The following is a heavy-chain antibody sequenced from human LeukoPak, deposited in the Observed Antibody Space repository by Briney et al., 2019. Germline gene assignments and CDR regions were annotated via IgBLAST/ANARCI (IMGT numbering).Heavy chain of an antibody. CDR1: GVSITTYY. Sequence: PSETLSLTCTVSGVSITTYYWSWIRQPPGKGLEWIGYIYHSGSTDYNSSLKSRVTISEDTSKKQFSLKVSSVTAADTAVYYCARGFRGASFDYWGQGTLVTVSS. CDR2: IYHSGST. CDR3: ARGFRGASFDY. J-gene: IGHJ4*02. V-gene: IGHV4-59*13. D-gene: IGHD1-26*01.